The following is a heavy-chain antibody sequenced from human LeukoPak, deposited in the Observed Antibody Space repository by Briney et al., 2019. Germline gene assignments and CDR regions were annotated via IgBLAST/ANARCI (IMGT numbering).Heavy chain of an antibody. CDR3: ARGGGLTAVGDY. Sequence: ASVKVSCKASGYTFTSYTTHWVRQAPGQRLEWMGWINAGNGNAKYSQKFQGRVTITRDTSASTAYMELSSLRSEDTAVYYCARGGGLTAVGDYWGQGTLVTVSS. CDR2: INAGNGNA. D-gene: IGHD6-13*01. CDR1: GYTFTSYT. V-gene: IGHV1-3*01. J-gene: IGHJ4*02.